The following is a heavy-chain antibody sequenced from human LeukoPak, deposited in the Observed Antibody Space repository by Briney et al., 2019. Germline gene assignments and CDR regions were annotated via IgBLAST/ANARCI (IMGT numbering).Heavy chain of an antibody. D-gene: IGHD3-22*01. CDR3: ARGPHSSGYYGHYFDY. Sequence: GGSLRLSCAASGFNLNSYEMNWVRQAPGKGLEWVPYISGSGSTIYYADSVKGRFTISRDNAKNSLYLQMNSLRAEDTAVYYCARGPHSSGYYGHYFDYWGQGTLVTVSS. CDR2: ISGSGSTI. CDR1: GFNLNSYE. J-gene: IGHJ4*02. V-gene: IGHV3-48*03.